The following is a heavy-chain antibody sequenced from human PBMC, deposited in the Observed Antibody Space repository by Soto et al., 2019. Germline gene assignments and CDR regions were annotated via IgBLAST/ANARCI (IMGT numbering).Heavy chain of an antibody. Sequence: SETLSLTCTVSGGPVRNGTSYWSWIRQSPGKGLEWIGYVYYTGSTNYNPSLKSRVTISVDTSKNQFSLKLSSVTAADTAVYYCARDQRVGGSLYSLKQASGMDVWGQGTTVTVSS. CDR2: VYYTGST. CDR1: GGPVRNGTSY. V-gene: IGHV4-61*01. CDR3: ARDQRVGGSLYSLKQASGMDV. J-gene: IGHJ6*02. D-gene: IGHD2-15*01.